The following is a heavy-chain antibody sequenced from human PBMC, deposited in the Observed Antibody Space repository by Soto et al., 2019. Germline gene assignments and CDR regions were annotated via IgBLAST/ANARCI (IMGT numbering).Heavy chain of an antibody. CDR3: ARGGHIAVVTASFDY. V-gene: IGHV1-46*02. CDR2: IHPSGGGT. D-gene: IGHD2-21*02. CDR1: GYTFNTYY. Sequence: QVQLVQSGAEVKKPGASVKVSCKPSGYTFNTYYLHWVRQAPGQALEWMGVIHPSGGGTTYAQKFLGRRTGTRDTSTSTVFMELSSLRSDDTAVYYCARGGHIAVVTASFDYWGQGTLVTVSS. J-gene: IGHJ4*02.